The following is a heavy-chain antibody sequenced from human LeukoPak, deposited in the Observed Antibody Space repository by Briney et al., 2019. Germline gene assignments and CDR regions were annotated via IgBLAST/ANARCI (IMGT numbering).Heavy chain of an antibody. CDR3: ASGILWFGYSTLFDY. CDR1: GITFSSYW. D-gene: IGHD3-10*01. CDR2: IKQDGSEK. V-gene: IGHV3-7*01. J-gene: IGHJ4*02. Sequence: AGGSLRLSCAASGITFSSYWMSWVRQAPGKGLEWVANIKQDGSEKYYVDSVKGRFTISRDNAKNSLYLQMNSLRAEDTAVYYCASGILWFGYSTLFDYWGQGTLVTVSS.